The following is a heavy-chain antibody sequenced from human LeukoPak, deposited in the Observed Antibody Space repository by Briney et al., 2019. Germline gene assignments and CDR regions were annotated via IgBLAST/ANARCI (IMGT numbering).Heavy chain of an antibody. Sequence: SETLSLTCTVSGGSNSNYYWSWIRQPPGEGLEWIGFISYTGSTNYNPSLKSRVTVSVDTSKNQFSLKVTSVTAADTAVYYCARTIKSGNYYWFDPWGQGTLVTVSS. D-gene: IGHD1-26*01. CDR2: ISYTGST. V-gene: IGHV4-59*01. CDR3: ARTIKSGNYYWFDP. CDR1: GGSNSNYY. J-gene: IGHJ5*02.